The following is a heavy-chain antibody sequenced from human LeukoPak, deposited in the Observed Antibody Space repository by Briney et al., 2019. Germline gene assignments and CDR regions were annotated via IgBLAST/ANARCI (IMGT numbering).Heavy chain of an antibody. CDR3: ASVAGAGHDAFDI. CDR1: GYTFTSYY. V-gene: IGHV1-46*01. CDR2: INPSGDPT. Sequence: GASVKVSCKASGYTFTSYYMHWVRQAPGQGLEWVGIINPSGDPTTYAQKFQGRVTMTSDMSTSTVYMELSSLRSEDTAVYYCASVAGAGHDAFDIWGQGAMITVSS. D-gene: IGHD4-17*01. J-gene: IGHJ3*02.